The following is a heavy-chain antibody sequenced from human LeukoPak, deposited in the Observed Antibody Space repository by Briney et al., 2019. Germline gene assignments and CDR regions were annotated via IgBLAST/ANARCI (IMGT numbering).Heavy chain of an antibody. Sequence: PGGSLRLSCAASGFTFSSYSMNWVRQAPGKGLEWVSYISSSSTIYYADSVKGRFTISRDNAKNSLYLQMNSLRDEDTAVYYCARDGFGITTFGVAELNYYYYGMDVWGQGTTVTVSS. D-gene: IGHD3-3*01. CDR2: ISSSSTI. V-gene: IGHV3-48*02. J-gene: IGHJ6*02. CDR3: ARDGFGITTFGVAELNYYYYGMDV. CDR1: GFTFSSYS.